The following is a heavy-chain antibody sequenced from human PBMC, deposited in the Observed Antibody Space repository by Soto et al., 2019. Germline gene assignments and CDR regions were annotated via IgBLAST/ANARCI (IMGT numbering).Heavy chain of an antibody. CDR2: ISAYNGNT. D-gene: IGHD2-2*01. CDR3: ARSGTIVVVPAADLSYYYYGMDV. Sequence: QVQLVQSGAEVKKPGASVKVSCKASGYTFTSYGISWVRQAPGQGLEWMGWISAYNGNTNYAQKLQGRVTMTTDTSTSTAYMELRSPRSDDTAVYYCARSGTIVVVPAADLSYYYYGMDVWGQGTTVTVSS. V-gene: IGHV1-18*04. CDR1: GYTFTSYG. J-gene: IGHJ6*02.